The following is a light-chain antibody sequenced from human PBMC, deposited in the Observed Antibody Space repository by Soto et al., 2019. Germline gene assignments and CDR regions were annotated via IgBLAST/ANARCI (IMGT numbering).Light chain of an antibody. CDR3: QQRSNWPRIT. V-gene: IGKV3-11*01. CDR2: DAS. J-gene: IGKJ4*01. CDR1: QSFSSSY. Sequence: EIVVTQSPGTLSLSPGERATLSCRASQSFSSSYLAWYQQKPGQAPRLXXYDASNRANGIPARFSGSGSGTDLTLTISSLEPEDFAVYYCQQRSNWPRITFGGGTKVDIK.